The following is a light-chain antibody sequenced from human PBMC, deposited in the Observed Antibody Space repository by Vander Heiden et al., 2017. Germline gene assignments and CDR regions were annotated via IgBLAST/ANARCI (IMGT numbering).Light chain of an antibody. CDR3: QVWDNGSVV. Sequence: SYALTQALSVSVTLGQTARITCGGKNIGSKNVHWYQQKPGQAPALVIYRDNNRPSGIPERLSGSNSGNTATLTISSAQVGDEADYFCQVWDNGSVVFGGGTKLTVL. J-gene: IGLJ3*02. CDR1: NIGSKN. V-gene: IGLV3-9*01. CDR2: RDN.